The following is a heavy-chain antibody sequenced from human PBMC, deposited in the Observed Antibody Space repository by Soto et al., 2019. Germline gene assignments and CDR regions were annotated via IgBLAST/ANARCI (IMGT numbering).Heavy chain of an antibody. Sequence: GGSLRLSCAASGFTFSSYWMSWVRQAPGKGLEWVANIKQDGSENYYVDSVRGRFTISRDNAKNSLYLQMNSLTVGDTALYYCAKATATGGGAFDICGQGTMVT. J-gene: IGHJ3*02. CDR2: IKQDGSEN. CDR3: AKATATGGGAFDI. V-gene: IGHV3-7*03. D-gene: IGHD2-8*02. CDR1: GFTFSSYW.